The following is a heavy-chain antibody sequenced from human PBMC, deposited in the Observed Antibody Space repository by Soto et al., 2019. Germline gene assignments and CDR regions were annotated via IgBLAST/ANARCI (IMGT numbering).Heavy chain of an antibody. CDR2: ISYDGSNR. CDR3: ATDDFWSGYNFDY. J-gene: IGHJ4*02. V-gene: IGHV3-30-3*01. Sequence: GGSLRLSCAASGFTFSSYAMHWVRQAPGKGLEWVAVISYDGSNRYYADSVKGRFTISRDNSKNTLYLQMNSLRAEDTAVYYCATDDFWSGYNFDYWGQGTLVTVSS. CDR1: GFTFSSYA. D-gene: IGHD3-3*01.